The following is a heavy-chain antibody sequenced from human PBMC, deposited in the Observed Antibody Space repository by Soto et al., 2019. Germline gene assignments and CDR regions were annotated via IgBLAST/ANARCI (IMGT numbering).Heavy chain of an antibody. D-gene: IGHD2-2*01. Sequence: SETLSLTCAVYGGSFSGYYWSWIRQPPGKGLEWIGEINHSGSTNYNPSLKSRVTISVDTSKNQFSLKLSSVTAADTAVYYCARGGIVVVPAAKMLDYWGQGTLVTVSS. CDR3: ARGGIVVVPAAKMLDY. V-gene: IGHV4-34*01. CDR1: GGSFSGYY. CDR2: INHSGST. J-gene: IGHJ4*02.